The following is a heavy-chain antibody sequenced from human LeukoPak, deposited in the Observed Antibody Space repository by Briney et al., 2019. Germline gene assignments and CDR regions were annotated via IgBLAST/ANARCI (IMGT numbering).Heavy chain of an antibody. J-gene: IGHJ5*02. CDR2: IKPDGSAQ. CDR1: GVTFRNSW. V-gene: IGHV3-7*01. Sequence: GGSLRLSCAASGVTFRNSWTSWVRQAPGKGLEWVATIKPDGSAQYYVDSVKGRFTISRDNAKNSLFLQINSLRAEDTAVYYCANGGTYSSGPWGQGTLVTVSS. D-gene: IGHD3-22*01. CDR3: ANGGTYSSGP.